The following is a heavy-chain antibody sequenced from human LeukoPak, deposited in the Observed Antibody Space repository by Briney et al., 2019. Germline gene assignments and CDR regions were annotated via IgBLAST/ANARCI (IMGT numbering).Heavy chain of an antibody. CDR3: ARRNYYYDSSAYAFDI. D-gene: IGHD3-22*01. V-gene: IGHV4-38-2*01. Sequence: SETLSLTCAVSGYSISSGYYWGWIRQPPGKGLEWIGSIYHSGSTYYNPSLKSRVIISVDTSKNQFSLKLSSVTAADTAVYYCARRNYYYDSSAYAFDIWGQGTMVTVSS. CDR2: IYHSGST. J-gene: IGHJ3*02. CDR1: GYSISSGYY.